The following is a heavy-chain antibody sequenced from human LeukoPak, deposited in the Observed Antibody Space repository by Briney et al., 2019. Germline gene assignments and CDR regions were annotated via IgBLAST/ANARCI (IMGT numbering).Heavy chain of an antibody. CDR3: AKAVVVSDDGLDV. D-gene: IGHD5/OR15-5a*01. Sequence: ASVRVSCKASGYTFSDYYIHWVRQAPGRGLEWLGWINPRTGVTSRTQSFQGRAIMTASLSISTVYLDLSRLRPDDTAVYYCAKAVVVSDDGLDVWGRGTLVTVS. V-gene: IGHV1-2*02. CDR2: INPRTGVT. J-gene: IGHJ3*01. CDR1: GYTFSDYY.